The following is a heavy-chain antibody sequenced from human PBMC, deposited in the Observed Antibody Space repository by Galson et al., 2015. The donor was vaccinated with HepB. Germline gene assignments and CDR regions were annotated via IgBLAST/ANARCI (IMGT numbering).Heavy chain of an antibody. J-gene: IGHJ4*02. D-gene: IGHD4-23*01. V-gene: IGHV3-21*01. CDR3: ARVSRSTTVVTPGDFYY. CDR2: ISSSSSYI. CDR1: GFTFSSYS. Sequence: SLRLSCAASGFTFSSYSMNWVRQAPGQGQEWVSSISSSSSYIYYADSVKGRFTISRDNAKNSLYVQMSRLRAEDTAVYYCARVSRSTTVVTPGDFYYWGQGTLVTVSS.